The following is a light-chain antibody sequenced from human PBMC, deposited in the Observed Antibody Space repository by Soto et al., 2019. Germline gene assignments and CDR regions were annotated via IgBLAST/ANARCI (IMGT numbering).Light chain of an antibody. V-gene: IGKV3D-20*01. J-gene: IGKJ1*01. Sequence: EIVLTQSPATLSLSPGERATLSCGASQSVSSNFLPWYQQKPGLAPRLLIHDASSRSTGIPDRFSGSGSGTGFTLTISRLEPEDFAVYYCQQYGSSSWTFGQGTKVEIK. CDR3: QQYGSSSWT. CDR1: QSVSSNF. CDR2: DAS.